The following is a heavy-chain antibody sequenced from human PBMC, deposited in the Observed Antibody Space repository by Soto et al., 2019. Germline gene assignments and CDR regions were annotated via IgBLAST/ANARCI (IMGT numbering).Heavy chain of an antibody. V-gene: IGHV3-23*01. CDR3: AKDHTHLLRCLEWLVYEDY. Sequence: EVQLLESGGGLVQPGGSLRLSCAASGFTFTNYAMSWVRQAPGKGLEWVSTIGGSGGSTYYADSVKGRFTISRGYSNHTLYLQRNSLRAEDTAVYSCAKDHTHLLRCLEWLVYEDYWGQGTLVTVSS. CDR2: IGGSGGST. CDR1: GFTFTNYA. D-gene: IGHD3-3*01. J-gene: IGHJ4*02.